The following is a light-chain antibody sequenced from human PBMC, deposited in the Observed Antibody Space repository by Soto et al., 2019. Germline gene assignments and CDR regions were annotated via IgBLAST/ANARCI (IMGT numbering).Light chain of an antibody. Sequence: EIVLTQSPATVSLSPGERVTLSCRASQSVNIYLAWYQQKPGQAPRLLICDASSRATGVPARFSGSGSGTDFTLTISSLESEDFAVYYCQQRANWPLTFGGGTKVDIK. J-gene: IGKJ4*01. CDR3: QQRANWPLT. CDR2: DAS. V-gene: IGKV3-11*01. CDR1: QSVNIY.